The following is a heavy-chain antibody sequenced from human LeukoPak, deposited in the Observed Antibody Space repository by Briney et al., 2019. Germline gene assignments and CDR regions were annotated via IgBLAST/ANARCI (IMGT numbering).Heavy chain of an antibody. D-gene: IGHD3-3*01. CDR1: GGSISSYY. J-gene: IGHJ6*02. Sequence: SETLSLTCTVSGGSISSYYWSWIRQPPGKGLEWIGYIYYSGSTNYNPSLKSRVTISVDTSKNQFSLKLSSVTAADTAVYYCARAGDYDFWSGYYPENYYYGMDVWGQGTTVTVSS. CDR3: ARAGDYDFWSGYYPENYYYGMDV. V-gene: IGHV4-59*01. CDR2: IYYSGST.